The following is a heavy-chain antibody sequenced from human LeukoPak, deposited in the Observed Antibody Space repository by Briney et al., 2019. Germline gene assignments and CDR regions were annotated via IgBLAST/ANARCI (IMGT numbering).Heavy chain of an antibody. CDR1: GFTFSDYY. D-gene: IGHD3-10*01. CDR3: ATSFGELPTPFDY. CDR2: ISSSGSTI. J-gene: IGHJ4*02. Sequence: AGGSLRLSCAASGFTFSDYYMSWIRQAPGKGLEWVSYISSSGSTIYYADSVKGRFTISRDNAKNSLYLQMNSLRAEDTAVYYSATSFGELPTPFDYWGQGTLVTVSS. V-gene: IGHV3-11*01.